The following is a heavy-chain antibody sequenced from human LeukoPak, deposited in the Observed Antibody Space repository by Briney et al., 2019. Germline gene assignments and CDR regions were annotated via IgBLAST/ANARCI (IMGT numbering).Heavy chain of an antibody. D-gene: IGHD1-14*01. V-gene: IGHV3-21*01. CDR2: ISSSSSYV. J-gene: IGHJ4*02. CDR3: ARDSPGYFDY. CDR1: GFTFSSYS. Sequence: RGSLRLSCAASGFTFSSYSMNWVRQAPGKGLEWVSSISSSSSYVYYADSVKGRFTISRDNAKNSLYLQMNSLRAEDTAVYDCARDSPGYFDYWGQGTLVTVSS.